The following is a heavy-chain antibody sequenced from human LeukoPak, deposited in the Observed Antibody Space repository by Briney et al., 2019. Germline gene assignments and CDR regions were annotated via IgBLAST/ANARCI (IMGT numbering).Heavy chain of an antibody. J-gene: IGHJ4*02. CDR1: GFPFHNYW. V-gene: IGHV3-7*03. CDR3: GRGLYGSGRRSLMAH. CDR2: IDQDETEK. Sequence: GGSLRLSCATSGFPFHNYWMTWVRQAPGRGLEWLANIDQDETEKNYVDSVKGRFTISRDNAEKSLYLRMTSLRVEDTAIYYCGRGLYGSGRRSLMAHWGPGTLVSASS. D-gene: IGHD3-10*01.